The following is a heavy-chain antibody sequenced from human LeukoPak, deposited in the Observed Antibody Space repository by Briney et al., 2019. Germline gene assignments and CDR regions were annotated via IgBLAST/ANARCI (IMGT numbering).Heavy chain of an antibody. CDR2: ISYDGSNK. V-gene: IGHV3-30-3*01. CDR3: ARAPPYGSGSYFDY. J-gene: IGHJ4*02. Sequence: GGSLRLSCAASGFTFSSYAMHWVRQAPGKGLEWVAVISYDGSNKYYADSVKGRITISRDNSKNTLYLQMNSLRAEDTAVYYCARAPPYGSGSYFDYWGQGTLVTVSS. D-gene: IGHD3-10*01. CDR1: GFTFSSYA.